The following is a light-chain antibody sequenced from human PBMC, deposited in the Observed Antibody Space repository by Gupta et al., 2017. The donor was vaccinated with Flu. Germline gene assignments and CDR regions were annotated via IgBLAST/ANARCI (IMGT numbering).Light chain of an antibody. CDR2: GAS. CDR3: QQYKSWPPT. CDR1: QSVTTR. Sequence: GEGATLSCRASQSVTTRLAWYQQKPRQAPRLLIYGASTRATGIPARFSGSGSGTEFTLTVTSLQSEDFAVYYCQQYKSWPPTFGGGTKVEIK. V-gene: IGKV3-15*01. J-gene: IGKJ4*01.